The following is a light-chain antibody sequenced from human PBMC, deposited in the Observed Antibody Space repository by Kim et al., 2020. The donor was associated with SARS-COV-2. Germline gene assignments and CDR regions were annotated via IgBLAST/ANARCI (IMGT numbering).Light chain of an antibody. CDR3: MIWHSSSWV. CDR2: YKSDSDK. Sequence: QLVLTQPSSLSASPGASANLTCTLRSGINVGTYRIYWYQQKPGSPPQYLLRYKSDSDKQQGSGVPSRFSGSKDASANAGILLISGLQSEDEADYYCMIWHSSSWVFGGGTQLTVL. CDR1: SGINVGTYR. V-gene: IGLV5-45*02. J-gene: IGLJ3*02.